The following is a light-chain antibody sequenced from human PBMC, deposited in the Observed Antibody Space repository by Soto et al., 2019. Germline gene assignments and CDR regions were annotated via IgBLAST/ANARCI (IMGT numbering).Light chain of an antibody. J-gene: IGKJ5*01. CDR2: RAS. V-gene: IGKV3D-20*02. CDR1: QSVSSNY. CDR3: QQRSNWPPSIT. Sequence: EIVLTQSPGTLSLSPGERATLSCRASQSVSSNYVAWYQQKPGQTPKVLIYRASSRATGIPDRFSGSGSGTDFTLTISSLEPEDFAIYYCQQRSNWPPSITFGQGTRLEIK.